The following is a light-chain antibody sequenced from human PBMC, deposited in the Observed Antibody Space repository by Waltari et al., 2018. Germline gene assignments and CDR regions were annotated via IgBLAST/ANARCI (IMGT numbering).Light chain of an antibody. CDR1: ENIDSR. Sequence: KLTQSHDTLSASVGDRVTITCRASENIDSRLAWYQQKPGKAPQLLIYGASNLENGVPLRFMGSGSGTEFTLTISSLQPDDYATYHCQQYMNYFKTFGQGTKVEI. CDR3: QQYMNYFKT. V-gene: IGKV1-5*03. J-gene: IGKJ1*01. CDR2: GAS.